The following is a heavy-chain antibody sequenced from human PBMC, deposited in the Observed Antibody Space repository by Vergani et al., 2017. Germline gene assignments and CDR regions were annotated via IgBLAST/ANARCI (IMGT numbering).Heavy chain of an antibody. D-gene: IGHD6-19*01. J-gene: IGHJ5*02. V-gene: IGHV4-59*11. CDR1: FDSIRNLY. CDR3: ASDTHSGQREDR. Sequence: QVQLQESGPGLVKSSETLSLTCSVSFDSIRNLYCNWIRQPPGKGLEWIGSIHYSENTNYNPSLKTRVTISVDTSKNQFSLTLTSVTAADTAVYYCASDTHSGQREDRWEQGILVTVTS. CDR2: IHYSENT.